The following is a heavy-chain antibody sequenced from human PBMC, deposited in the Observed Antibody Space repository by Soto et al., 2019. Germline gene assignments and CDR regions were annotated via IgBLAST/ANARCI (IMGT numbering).Heavy chain of an antibody. CDR1: GDTFSTYT. CDR3: ARVVGALGQWFDP. D-gene: IGHD1-26*01. V-gene: IGHV1-69*05. CDR2: IIPRSATS. Sequence: VASVKVSCKASGDTFSTYTITWIRQAPGQGLEWMGGIIPRSATSKYAQKFQGRVTMTTDTSTSTAYMELRSLRSDDTAVYYCARVVGALGQWFDPWGQGTLVNVSS. J-gene: IGHJ5*02.